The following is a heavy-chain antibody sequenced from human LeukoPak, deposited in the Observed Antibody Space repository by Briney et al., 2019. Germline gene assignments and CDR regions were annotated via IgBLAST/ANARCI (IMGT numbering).Heavy chain of an antibody. J-gene: IGHJ4*02. D-gene: IGHD3-22*01. Sequence: SETLSLTCTVSGGSISSSSYYWGWIRQPPGKGLEWIGNIYYSGTTYCSSSLKSRVTISVDTSKNQFSLRLSSVTAADMAVYYCATIDGSSGYYYFAYWGQGTLVTVSS. CDR1: GGSISSSSYY. V-gene: IGHV4-39*01. CDR3: ATIDGSSGYYYFAY. CDR2: IYYSGTT.